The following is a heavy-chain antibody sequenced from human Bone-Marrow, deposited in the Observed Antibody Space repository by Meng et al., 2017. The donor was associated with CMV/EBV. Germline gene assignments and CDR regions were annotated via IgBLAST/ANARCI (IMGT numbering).Heavy chain of an antibody. J-gene: IGHJ4*02. V-gene: IGHV3-53*05. D-gene: IGHD3-3*01. CDR1: GGSISSSSYY. CDR2: IGTAGDT. CDR3: ARDLNSLWQPYDFWSAGGYYFDY. Sequence: ETLSLTCTVSGGSISSSSYYWGWIRQPPGKGLEWVSAIGTAGDTYYPGSVKGRFTISRDNSKNTLYLQMNSLRAEDTAVYYCARDLNSLWQPYDFWSAGGYYFDYWGQGTLVTVSS.